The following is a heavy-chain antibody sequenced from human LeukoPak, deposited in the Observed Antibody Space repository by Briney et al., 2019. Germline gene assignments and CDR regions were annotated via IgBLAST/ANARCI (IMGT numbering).Heavy chain of an antibody. V-gene: IGHV3-72*01. CDR2: SRNKDNSYTT. CDR1: GFTLSDHY. D-gene: IGHD3/OR15-3a*01. Sequence: GGSLRLSCAASGFTLSDHYMDWLRQAPGKGLEWVGRSRNKDNSYTTEYAASVKGRFTISRDDSKNSLYLQMNSLKTEDTAVYYCVSWTSDYWGQGTLVTVSS. CDR3: VSWTSDY. J-gene: IGHJ4*02.